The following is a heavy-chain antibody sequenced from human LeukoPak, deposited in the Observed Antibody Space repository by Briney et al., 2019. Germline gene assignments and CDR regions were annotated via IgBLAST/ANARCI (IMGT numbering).Heavy chain of an antibody. CDR1: GGSISSYY. CDR3: ARSRVDTAMVPPYYFDY. J-gene: IGHJ4*02. CDR2: IYTSGST. Sequence: PSETLSLTCTVSGGSISSYYWSWIRQPAGKGLEWIGRIYTSGSTNYNPSLKSRVTMSVDTSKNQFSLKLSSVTAADTAVYYCARSRVDTAMVPPYYFDYWGQGTLVTVSS. D-gene: IGHD5-18*01. V-gene: IGHV4-4*07.